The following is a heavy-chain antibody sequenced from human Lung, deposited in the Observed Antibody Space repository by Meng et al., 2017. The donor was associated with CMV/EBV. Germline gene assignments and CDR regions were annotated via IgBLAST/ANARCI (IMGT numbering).Heavy chain of an antibody. CDR1: GFTFSSYG. CDR3: ATFMVYVRGPEKRSFDS. V-gene: IGHV1-69*04. CDR2: IIPVLGIA. D-gene: IGHD2-8*01. Sequence: KISCAASGFTFSSYGMHWVRQAPGQGLEWVGRIIPVLGIANYAQKFQGRVMITADKSTSTAYMEVSSLRSEDTAVYYCATFMVYVRGPEKRSFDSWGQGTQVTVSS. J-gene: IGHJ4*02.